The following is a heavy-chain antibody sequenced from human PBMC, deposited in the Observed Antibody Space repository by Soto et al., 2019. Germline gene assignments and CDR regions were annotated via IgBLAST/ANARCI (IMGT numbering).Heavy chain of an antibody. V-gene: IGHV1-18*01. D-gene: IGHD3-3*01. CDR1: GYTFTSYG. J-gene: IGHJ2*01. Sequence: EASVKVSCKASGYTFTSYGISWVRQAPGQGLEWMGWISAYNGNTNYAQKLQGRVTMTTDTSTSTAYMELRSLRSDDTAVYYCARPYYDFWSGRNYWYFDLWGRGTLVTVS. CDR2: ISAYNGNT. CDR3: ARPYYDFWSGRNYWYFDL.